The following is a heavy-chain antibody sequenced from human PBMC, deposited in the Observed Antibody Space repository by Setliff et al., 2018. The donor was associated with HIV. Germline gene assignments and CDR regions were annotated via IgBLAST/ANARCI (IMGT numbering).Heavy chain of an antibody. V-gene: IGHV4-34*01. CDR1: GGSFSGYY. CDR3: ARGPAYYDYVWGSYRQRRDYGMDV. D-gene: IGHD3-16*02. J-gene: IGHJ6*02. Sequence: SETLSLTCAVYGGSFSGYYWSWIRQPPGKGLEWIGEINHSGSTNYNPSLKSRVTISVDTSKNQFSLKLSSVTAADTAVYYCARGPAYYDYVWGSYRQRRDYGMDVWGQGTTVTVSS. CDR2: INHSGST.